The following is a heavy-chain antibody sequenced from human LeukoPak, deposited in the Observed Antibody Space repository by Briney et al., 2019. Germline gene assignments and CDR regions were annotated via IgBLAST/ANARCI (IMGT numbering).Heavy chain of an antibody. CDR2: ISGSGGKT. CDR1: GLTVSSNY. Sequence: GGSLRLSCAASGLTVSSNYMSWVRKAPGKGLEWVSVISGSGGKTYYADSVKGRFTISRDNSKNTLYLQMNSLRAEDTAVYYCAKEIAYSSSWYPPFDYWGQGTLVTVSS. CDR3: AKEIAYSSSWYPPFDY. J-gene: IGHJ4*02. D-gene: IGHD6-13*01. V-gene: IGHV3-23*01.